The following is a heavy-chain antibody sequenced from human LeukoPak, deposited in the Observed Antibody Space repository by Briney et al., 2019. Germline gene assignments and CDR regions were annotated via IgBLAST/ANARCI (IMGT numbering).Heavy chain of an antibody. CDR2: IYYSGST. D-gene: IGHD3-22*01. Sequence: SQTLSLTCTVSGGSISSGGYYWSWIRRHPGKGLEWIGYIYYSGSTYYNPSLKSRVTISVDTSKNQFSLKLSSVTAADTAVYYWARGKYVSSFYDSSGYYRDYFDYWGQGTLVTVPS. CDR3: ARGKYVSSFYDSSGYYRDYFDY. J-gene: IGHJ4*01. CDR1: GGSISSGGYY. V-gene: IGHV4-31*03.